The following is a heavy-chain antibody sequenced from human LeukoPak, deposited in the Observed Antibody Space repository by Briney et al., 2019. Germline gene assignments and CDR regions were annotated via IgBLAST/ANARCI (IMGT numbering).Heavy chain of an antibody. CDR2: IIPISGTA. J-gene: IGHJ5*02. CDR1: GYTFTSYY. V-gene: IGHV1-69*13. D-gene: IGHD6-19*01. Sequence: GASVKVSCKASGYTFTSYYMHWVRQAPGQGLEWMGGIIPISGTANYAQKFQGRVTITADESTTTAYMELSSLISADTAVYYCARASGSGPFNNWFDPWGQGTLVTVSS. CDR3: ARASGSGPFNNWFDP.